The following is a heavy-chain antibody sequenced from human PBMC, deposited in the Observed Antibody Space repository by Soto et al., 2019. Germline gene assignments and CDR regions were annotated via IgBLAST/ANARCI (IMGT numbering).Heavy chain of an antibody. J-gene: IGHJ4*02. CDR1: GGSISGYY. CDR2: INHSVST. D-gene: IGHD2-15*01. V-gene: IGHV4-34*01. Sequence: QVQLQQRGAGLLKPSETLSLTCAVYGGSISGYYWSWIRQPPGKGLEWIGEINHSVSTNYNPYLKSRVSISVDTANDQLSLMLSSVAAAETAVHYCARAGPRYRSGGSCNSGRNYWGQGTLVTVAS. CDR3: ARAGPRYRSGGSCNSGRNY.